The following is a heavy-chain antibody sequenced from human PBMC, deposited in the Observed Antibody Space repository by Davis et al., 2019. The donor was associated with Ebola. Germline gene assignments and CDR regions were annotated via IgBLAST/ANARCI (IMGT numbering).Heavy chain of an antibody. D-gene: IGHD4-17*01. J-gene: IGHJ3*02. CDR3: AKSLAWTTVTTGDACDI. Sequence: PGGSLRLSCAASGFTFSSYAMSWVRQAPGKGLEWVSAISGSGGSTYYADSVKGRFTISRDNSKNTLYLQMNSLRAEDTAVDYCAKSLAWTTVTTGDACDIWGQGTMVTVSS. V-gene: IGHV3-23*01. CDR1: GFTFSSYA. CDR2: ISGSGGST.